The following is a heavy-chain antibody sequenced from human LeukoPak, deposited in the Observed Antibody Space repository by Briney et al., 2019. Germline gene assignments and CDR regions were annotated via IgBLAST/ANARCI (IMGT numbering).Heavy chain of an antibody. V-gene: IGHV4-34*01. Sequence: SETLSLTCAVYGGSFSGYYWSWIRQPPGKGLEWIGEINHSGSTNYNPSLKSRVTISEDTSKNQFSLKLSSVTAADTAVYYCASVSRGMDIWGQGTTVTVSS. CDR3: ASVSRGMDI. CDR1: GGSFSGYY. CDR2: INHSGST. J-gene: IGHJ6*02.